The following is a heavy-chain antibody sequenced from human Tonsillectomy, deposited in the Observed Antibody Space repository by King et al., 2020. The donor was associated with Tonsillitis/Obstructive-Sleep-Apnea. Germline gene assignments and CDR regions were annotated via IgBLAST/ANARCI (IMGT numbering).Heavy chain of an antibody. CDR3: ARGTPPKRYCSSTSCYTGSGFDP. CDR1: GGSFSGYY. J-gene: IGHJ5*02. Sequence: VQLQQWGAGLLKPSETLSLTCAVYGGSFSGYYWSWIRQPPGKGLEWIGEINHSGSTNYNPSLKSRVTISVDTSKNQFSLKLSSVTAADTAVYYCARGTPPKRYCSSTSCYTGSGFDPWGQGTLVTVSS. D-gene: IGHD2-2*02. V-gene: IGHV4-34*01. CDR2: INHSGST.